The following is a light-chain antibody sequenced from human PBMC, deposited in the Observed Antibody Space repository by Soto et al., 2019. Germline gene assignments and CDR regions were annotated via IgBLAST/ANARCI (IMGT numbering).Light chain of an antibody. CDR1: TGAVTSEHY. CDR3: LLHYGGAQVWM. Sequence: QSVVTQEPSLTVSPGGTVTLTCASNTGAVTSEHYPTWLQQKPGQPPRALIYSTSNRHSWTPARFSGSLFGGRAALTLSGVQPEDEADYYCLLHYGGAQVWMFGGGTKLTVL. CDR2: STS. J-gene: IGLJ3*02. V-gene: IGLV7-43*01.